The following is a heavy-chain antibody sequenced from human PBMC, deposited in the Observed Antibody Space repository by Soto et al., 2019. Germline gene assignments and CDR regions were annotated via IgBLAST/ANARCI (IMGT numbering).Heavy chain of an antibody. V-gene: IGHV1-8*02. J-gene: IGHJ6*02. Sequence: GDSVKVSCKASGYDFTAYDINWVRQASGQGLEWMGWMNPINGAAGSARRFQGRVSMTRNTATGTAYLELTNLRSDDTAVYFCGRGPSPRAPAGGTPYYYAMDVWGQGTTVTVSS. D-gene: IGHD6-13*01. CDR1: GYDFTAYD. CDR3: GRGPSPRAPAGGTPYYYAMDV. CDR2: MNPINGAA.